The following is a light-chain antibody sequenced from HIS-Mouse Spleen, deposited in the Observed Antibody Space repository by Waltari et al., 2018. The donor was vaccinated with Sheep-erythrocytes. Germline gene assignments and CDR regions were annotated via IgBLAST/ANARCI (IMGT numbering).Light chain of an antibody. Sequence: AIWMTQSPSPFSASTGDRVTINCRASQGISSYLAWYQQKPGKAPKLLIYAASTLQSGGSSRFSGSGSVTDFTLPISCLQSDDFATYYRPPCSSYPFTFGVGTKVEIK. V-gene: IGKV1-8*01. CDR1: QGISSY. J-gene: IGKJ4*01. CDR2: AAS. CDR3: PPCSSYPFT.